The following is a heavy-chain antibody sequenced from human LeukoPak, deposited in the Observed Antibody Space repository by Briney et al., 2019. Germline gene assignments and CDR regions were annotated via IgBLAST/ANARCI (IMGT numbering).Heavy chain of an antibody. CDR2: IYYNGST. J-gene: IGHJ4*02. D-gene: IGHD3-22*01. Sequence: SETLSLTCTVSGGSISSGGYYWSWIRQHPGKGLEWIGYIYYNGSTYYNPSLKSRVTISVDTSENQFSLKLSSVTAADTAVYYCARSYDSSGYYGRFFDYWGQGTLVTVSS. CDR3: ARSYDSSGYYGRFFDY. V-gene: IGHV4-31*03. CDR1: GGSISSGGYY.